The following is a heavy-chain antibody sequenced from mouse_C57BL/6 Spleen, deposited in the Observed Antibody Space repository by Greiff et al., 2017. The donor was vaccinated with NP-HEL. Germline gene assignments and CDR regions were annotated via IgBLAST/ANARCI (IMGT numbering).Heavy chain of an antibody. CDR3: ARSSSSYAMDY. CDR1: GFTFSSYA. D-gene: IGHD1-1*01. J-gene: IGHJ4*01. Sequence: EVKLMESGGGLVKPGGSLKLSCAASGFTFSSYAMSWVRQTPEKRLEWVATISDGGSYTYYPDNVKGRFTISRDNAKNNLYLQMSHLKSEDTAMYYCARSSSSYAMDYWGQGTSVTVSS. V-gene: IGHV5-4*03. CDR2: ISDGGSYT.